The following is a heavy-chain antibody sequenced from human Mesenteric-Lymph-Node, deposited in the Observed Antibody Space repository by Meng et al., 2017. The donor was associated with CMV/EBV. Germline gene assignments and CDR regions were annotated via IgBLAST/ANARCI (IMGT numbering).Heavy chain of an antibody. CDR2: ISGSGGST. J-gene: IGHJ4*02. CDR1: GFTFSSYA. CDR3: VVKARDY. Sequence: SLGLACAATGFTFSSYAMSWVRQAPGKGLEWVSAISGSGGSTYYADSVKGRFTISRDNSKNTLYLQMNSLRAEDTAVYYCVVKARDYWGQGTLVTVSS. D-gene: IGHD2-21*01. V-gene: IGHV3-23*01.